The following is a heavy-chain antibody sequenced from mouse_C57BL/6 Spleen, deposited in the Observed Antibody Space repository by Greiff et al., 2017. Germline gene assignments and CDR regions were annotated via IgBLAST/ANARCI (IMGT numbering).Heavy chain of an antibody. CDR3: ARSTTVVGGYFDV. CDR2: IDPEDGET. Sequence: EVQLQQSGAELVKPGASVKLSCTASGFNIKDYYMHWVKQRTEQGLEWIGRIDPEDGETKYAQKFQGKATITADTSSNTAYMQLSSLTSEDAAVYYCARSTTVVGGYFDVWGTGTTVTVSS. CDR1: GFNIKDYY. J-gene: IGHJ1*03. V-gene: IGHV14-2*01. D-gene: IGHD1-1*01.